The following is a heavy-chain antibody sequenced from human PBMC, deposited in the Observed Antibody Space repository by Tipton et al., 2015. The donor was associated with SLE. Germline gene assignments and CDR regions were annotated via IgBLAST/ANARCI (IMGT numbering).Heavy chain of an antibody. J-gene: IGHJ5*02. Sequence: TLSLTCTVSGGSISSYYWSWIRQPPEKGLEWIGSIYHSGTAYYNPSLKSRVTISVDTSKNQISLKLSSVTAADTAVYYCARYPESNYHWFGPWGQGALVTVSS. V-gene: IGHV4-59*12. CDR2: IYHSGTA. CDR1: GGSISSYY. D-gene: IGHD4-11*01. CDR3: ARYPESNYHWFGP.